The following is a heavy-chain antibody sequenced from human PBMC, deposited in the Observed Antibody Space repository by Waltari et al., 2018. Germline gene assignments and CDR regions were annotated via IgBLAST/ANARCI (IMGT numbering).Heavy chain of an antibody. J-gene: IGHJ1*01. CDR3: ARGSKLSIVVVVAGGDFQH. D-gene: IGHD2-15*01. CDR2: VSYDGSNK. Sequence: QVQLVESGGGVVQPGRSLRLSCAASGFTFSSYAMHWVRQAPGKGLEGVAVVSYDGSNKYYEDSVKGRFTISRDNSKNTLYLQMNSLRAEDTAVYYCARGSKLSIVVVVAGGDFQHWGQGTLVTVSS. CDR1: GFTFSSYA. V-gene: IGHV3-30-3*01.